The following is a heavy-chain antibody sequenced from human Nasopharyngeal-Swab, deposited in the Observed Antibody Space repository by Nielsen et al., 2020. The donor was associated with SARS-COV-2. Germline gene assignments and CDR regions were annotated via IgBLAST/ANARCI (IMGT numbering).Heavy chain of an antibody. CDR3: ARASRAWY. CDR1: GFTFSNYE. Sequence: GGSLRLSCAASGFTFSNYEMNWVRQAPGKGLEWVSYISESDGTSYYAASVRGRFTISRDNAKNSLYLQMNSLRAEDTAVYYCARASRAWYWGQGALVTVSS. CDR2: ISESDGTS. V-gene: IGHV3-48*03. J-gene: IGHJ4*02.